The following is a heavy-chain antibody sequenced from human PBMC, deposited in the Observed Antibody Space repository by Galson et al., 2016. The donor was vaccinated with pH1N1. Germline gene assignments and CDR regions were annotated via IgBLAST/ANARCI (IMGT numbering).Heavy chain of an antibody. CDR2: IIPIFGTT. J-gene: IGHJ6*02. V-gene: IGHV1-69*06. CDR1: GGTFSNYV. D-gene: IGHD3-10*01. Sequence: SVKVSCKASGGTFSNYVISWVRQAPGQGLEWMGGIIPIFGTTDYAQKFQGRVTITADKTTSTGYMELTSLRSEDTAVYFCASDSKGYYCSGTSIQDHFYYGMDVWGQGTTVTVSS. CDR3: ASDSKGYYCSGTSIQDHFYYGMDV.